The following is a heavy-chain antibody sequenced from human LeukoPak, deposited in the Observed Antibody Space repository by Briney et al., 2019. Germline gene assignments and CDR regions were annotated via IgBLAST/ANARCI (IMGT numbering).Heavy chain of an antibody. D-gene: IGHD6-13*01. CDR2: ISYDGSNK. CDR1: GCSFISYA. J-gene: IGHJ3*02. V-gene: IGHV3-30*04. Sequence: GASLRLSCAASGCSFISYAMHWVRQPPAKGLEWVAVISYDGSNKYYADSVKGRFTISRDNSKNTLYLQMNSLRAEDTAVYYCARDRYIIAARSDAFDIWGQGTMVTVSS. CDR3: ARDRYIIAARSDAFDI.